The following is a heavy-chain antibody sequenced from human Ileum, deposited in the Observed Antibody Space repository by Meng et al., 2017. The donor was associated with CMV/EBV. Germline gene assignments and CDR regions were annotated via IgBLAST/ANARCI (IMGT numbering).Heavy chain of an antibody. J-gene: IGHJ3*01. D-gene: IGHD2-8*02. CDR1: GFSFSEYW. CDR3: VRGGVEYHFNTGDDAFDF. CDR2: MNQGGNEK. V-gene: IGHV3-7*01. Sequence: GGSLRLSCAASGFSFSEYWMGWVRQAPGKGPEWVANMNQGGNEKYYVDSVRGRFTVSRNNAEKSLFLQMNSLTAEDTALYYCVRGGVEYHFNTGDDAFDFWGQGTMVTVSS.